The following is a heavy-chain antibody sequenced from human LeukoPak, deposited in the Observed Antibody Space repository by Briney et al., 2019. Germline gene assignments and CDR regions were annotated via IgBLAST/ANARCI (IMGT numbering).Heavy chain of an antibody. D-gene: IGHD2-2*01. Sequence: ASVKVSCKASGYTFTGYYMHWVRQAPGQGLEWMGWINPNSGGTNYAQKFQGRVTMTRDTSISTAYMELSRLRSDDTAVYYCARDLCGTSCYAGFDYWGQGTLATVSS. CDR1: GYTFTGYY. V-gene: IGHV1-2*02. J-gene: IGHJ4*02. CDR3: ARDLCGTSCYAGFDY. CDR2: INPNSGGT.